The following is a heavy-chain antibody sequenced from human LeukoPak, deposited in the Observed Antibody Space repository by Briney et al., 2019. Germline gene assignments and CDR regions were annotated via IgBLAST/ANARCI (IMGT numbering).Heavy chain of an antibody. V-gene: IGHV3-15*01. CDR3: TTFSPRLLGY. D-gene: IGHD2-21*01. CDR1: GFTFSSYG. J-gene: IGHJ4*02. Sequence: GRSLRLSCAASGFTFSSYGMHWVRQAPGKGLEWVGRIKSKTDGGTTDYAAPVKGRFTISRDDSKNTLYLQMNSLKTEDSAVYYCTTFSPRLLGYRGQGTLVTVSS. CDR2: IKSKTDGGTT.